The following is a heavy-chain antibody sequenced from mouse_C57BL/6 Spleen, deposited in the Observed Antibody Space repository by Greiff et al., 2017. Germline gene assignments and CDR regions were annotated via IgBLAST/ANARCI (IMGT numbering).Heavy chain of an antibody. D-gene: IGHD1-1*01. Sequence: VQLKESGAELVKPGASVKLSCTASGFNIKDYYMHWVKQRTEQGLEWIGRIDPEDGETKDAPKFQGKATITADTASNTAYLQRSSLPSEDTAVYYCARSGDYNGFAYWGHWTLVTVSA. CDR2: IDPEDGET. V-gene: IGHV14-2*01. CDR1: GFNIKDYY. CDR3: ARSGDYNGFAY. J-gene: IGHJ3*01.